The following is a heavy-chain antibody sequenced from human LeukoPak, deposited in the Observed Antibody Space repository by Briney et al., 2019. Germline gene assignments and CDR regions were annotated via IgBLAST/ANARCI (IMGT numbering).Heavy chain of an antibody. J-gene: IGHJ6*03. V-gene: IGHV4-4*07. CDR1: GGSISSYY. CDR3: ARAGDCSSTSCRYYYYYYMDV. Sequence: NSSETLSLTCTVSGGSISSYYWSWIRQPAGKGLEWIGRIYTSGSTNYNPSLKSRVTMSVDTSKNQFSLKLSSVTAADTAVYYCARAGDCSSTSCRYYYYYYMDVWGKGTTVTVSS. CDR2: IYTSGST. D-gene: IGHD2-2*01.